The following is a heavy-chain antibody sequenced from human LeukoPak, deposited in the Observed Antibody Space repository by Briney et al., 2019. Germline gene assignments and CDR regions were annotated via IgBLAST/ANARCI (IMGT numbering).Heavy chain of an antibody. CDR1: GFTFTTNW. J-gene: IGHJ6*02. D-gene: IGHD2/OR15-2a*01. Sequence: PGGSLRLSCEACSGFTFTTNWMAWVRPAPGNGLEWVATINHEGTEKNYLDSVRGRFTVSRDNAKDSLSLQMNSLRAEDTAVYYCGRYLYAYGLDVWGLGTTVTVSS. CDR2: INHEGTEK. CDR3: GRYLYAYGLDV. V-gene: IGHV3-7*01.